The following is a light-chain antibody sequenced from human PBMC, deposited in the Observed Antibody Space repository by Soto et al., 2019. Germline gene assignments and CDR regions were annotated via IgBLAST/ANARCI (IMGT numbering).Light chain of an antibody. J-gene: IGKJ2*01. V-gene: IGKV1-39*01. CDR1: QSISSY. CDR2: AAS. Sequence: DIQMSQSPSSLSASVGNGVTITCRASQSISSYLNWYQQKPGKAPTVLIYAASSLQSGVPSRFSGRGSGTAYTLTISSLQPEDVATYYCQQTYRTPHTFGQGTKLEI. CDR3: QQTYRTPHT.